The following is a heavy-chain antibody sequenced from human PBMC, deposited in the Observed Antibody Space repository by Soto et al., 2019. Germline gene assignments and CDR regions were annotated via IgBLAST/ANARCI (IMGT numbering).Heavy chain of an antibody. CDR1: GFTFDDYA. CDR2: ISWNSGSI. J-gene: IGHJ3*02. V-gene: IGHV3-9*01. Sequence: EVQLVESGGGLVQPGRSLRLSCAASGFTFDDYAMHWVRQAPGKGLEWVSGISWNSGSIGYADSVKGRFTISRDNAKTSLYLQMNSLRAEDTALYYCAKGSNNHYNTGGAFDIWGQGTMVTVSS. CDR3: AKGSNNHYNTGGAFDI. D-gene: IGHD1-1*01.